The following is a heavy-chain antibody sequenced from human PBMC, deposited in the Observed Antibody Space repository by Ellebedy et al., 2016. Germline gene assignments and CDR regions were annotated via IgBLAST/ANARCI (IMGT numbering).Heavy chain of an antibody. Sequence: GESLKISXKASGYTFSNYGFTWVRQAPGQGLEWMGWLSTYNGETNYAQTLQGRVTMTTDTSSSTAYMELRSLRSDDTAVYYCARVFGRYSFDGSAFWNFDDWGQGTLVTVSS. CDR1: GYTFSNYG. J-gene: IGHJ4*02. D-gene: IGHD3-3*01. CDR2: LSTYNGET. V-gene: IGHV1-18*01. CDR3: ARVFGRYSFDGSAFWNFDD.